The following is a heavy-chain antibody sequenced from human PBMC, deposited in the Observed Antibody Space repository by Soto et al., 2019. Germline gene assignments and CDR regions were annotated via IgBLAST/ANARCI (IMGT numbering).Heavy chain of an antibody. Sequence: SETLSLTCSVYGGSFSGYYWSWIRQPPGKGLEWIGEINHSGSTNYNPSLKSRVTISVDTSKNQFSLKLSSVTAADTAVYYCASAKFEIYYYYMDVWGKGTTVTVS. J-gene: IGHJ6*03. V-gene: IGHV4-34*01. CDR2: INHSGST. D-gene: IGHD2-15*01. CDR1: GGSFSGYY. CDR3: ASAKFEIYYYYMDV.